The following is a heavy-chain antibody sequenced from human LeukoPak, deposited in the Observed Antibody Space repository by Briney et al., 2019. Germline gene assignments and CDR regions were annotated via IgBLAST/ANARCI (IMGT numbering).Heavy chain of an antibody. D-gene: IGHD6-19*01. CDR3: AKGGWYQDY. Sequence: GGSLGLCCAASGFTFSSYAMSWLRQAPGKGLEWVSAISGSGGSTYYADSVEGRFTISRDNSKNTLYLQMNSRRGEDTAVYYCAKGGWYQDYWGQGTLVTVSS. V-gene: IGHV3-23*01. J-gene: IGHJ4*02. CDR1: GFTFSSYA. CDR2: ISGSGGST.